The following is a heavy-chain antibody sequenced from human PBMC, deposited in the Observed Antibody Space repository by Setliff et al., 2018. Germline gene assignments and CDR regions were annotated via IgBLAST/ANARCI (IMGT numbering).Heavy chain of an antibody. V-gene: IGHV4-59*01. CDR3: ARAMHYDSSGYYYDRDDAFDI. Sequence: SETLSLTCTVSGGSITNFYWDWIRQSPGKGLEWIGYIYSSGSTNYNPSLKSRVTISVDTSKNQFSLKLSSVTAADTAVYYCARAMHYDSSGYYYDRDDAFDIWGQGTLVTVS. D-gene: IGHD3-22*01. CDR2: IYSSGST. J-gene: IGHJ3*02. CDR1: GGSITNFY.